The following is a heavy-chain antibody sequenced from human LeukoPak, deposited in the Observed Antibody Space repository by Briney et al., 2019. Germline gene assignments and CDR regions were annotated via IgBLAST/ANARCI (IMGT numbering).Heavy chain of an antibody. D-gene: IGHD3-10*01. Sequence: SETLSLTCTVSGGSISSGGYYWSWIRQHPGKGLEWNGYIYYSGSTYYNPSLKSRVTISVDTSKNQFSLKLSSVTAADTAVYYCARGKSITMVRDDAFDIWGQGTMVTVSS. J-gene: IGHJ3*02. CDR2: IYYSGST. V-gene: IGHV4-31*03. CDR3: ARGKSITMVRDDAFDI. CDR1: GGSISSGGYY.